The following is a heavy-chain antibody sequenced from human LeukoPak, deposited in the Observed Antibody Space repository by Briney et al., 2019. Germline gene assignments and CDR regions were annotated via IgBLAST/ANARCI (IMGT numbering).Heavy chain of an antibody. V-gene: IGHV4-38-2*02. CDR3: ARIPLGCSSTSCRIPYFDY. CDR2: IYHSGST. D-gene: IGHD2-2*01. Sequence: TSETLSLTCTVSGYSISSGYYWGWIRQPPGKGLEWIGSIYHSGSTYYNPSLKSRVTISVDTSKNQFSLKLSSVTAADTAVYYCARIPLGCSSTSCRIPYFDYWGQGTLVTVSS. CDR1: GYSISSGYY. J-gene: IGHJ4*02.